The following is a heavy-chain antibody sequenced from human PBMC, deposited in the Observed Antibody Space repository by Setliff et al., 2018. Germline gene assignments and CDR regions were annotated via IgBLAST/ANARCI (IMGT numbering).Heavy chain of an antibody. D-gene: IGHD3-3*01. CDR1: GGSISSYY. CDR2: THTSGRT. V-gene: IGHV4-4*07. J-gene: IGHJ5*02. Sequence: SETLSLTCTVSGGSISSYYWTWIRQPAGKGLEWIGHTHTSGRTNYNPSLKSRVTISVDTSKNQFSLNLSSVTAEDTAVYYCARRVAIFGVVLLNWFDPWGQGTLVTVSS. CDR3: ARRVAIFGVVLLNWFDP.